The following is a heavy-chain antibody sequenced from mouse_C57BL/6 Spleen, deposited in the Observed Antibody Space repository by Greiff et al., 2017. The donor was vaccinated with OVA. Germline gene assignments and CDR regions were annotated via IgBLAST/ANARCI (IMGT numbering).Heavy chain of an antibody. D-gene: IGHD1-1*01. CDR1: GYSFTGYF. CDR2: INPYNGDT. V-gene: IGHV1-20*01. J-gene: IGHJ3*01. CDR3: ARAWVGYYYGSSPAWFAY. Sequence: EVQLQESGPELVKPGDSVKISCKASGYSFTGYFMNWVMQSHGKSLEWIGRINPYNGDTFYNQKFKGKATLTVDKSSSTAHMELRSRTSEDSAVYYCARAWVGYYYGSSPAWFAYWGQGTLVTVSA.